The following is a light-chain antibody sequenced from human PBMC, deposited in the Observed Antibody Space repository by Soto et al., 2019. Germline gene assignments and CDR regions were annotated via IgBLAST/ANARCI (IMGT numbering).Light chain of an antibody. CDR2: DAS. CDR3: QQRSHWPT. CDR1: QSVSTY. V-gene: IGKV3-11*01. Sequence: EVVLTQSPATLSLSPGERATLSCRASQSVSTYLAWYQQKPGQAPRLLIYDASNRATGIPARFSGSGSGTGFTLTISSLEPEDFAVYYCQQRSHWPTFGGGTKVEIK. J-gene: IGKJ4*01.